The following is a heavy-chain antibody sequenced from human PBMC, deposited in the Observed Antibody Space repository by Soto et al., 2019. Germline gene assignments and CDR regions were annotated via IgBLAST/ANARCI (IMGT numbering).Heavy chain of an antibody. J-gene: IGHJ6*02. CDR2: IIPIFGTA. V-gene: IGHV1-69*06. D-gene: IGHD1-26*01. CDR3: ARGATNWYYYYGMDV. Sequence: GASVKVSCKPSGGTFSSYAISWVRRAPGQGLEWMGGIIPIFGTANYAQKFQGRVTITADKSTSTAYMELSSLRPEDTAVYYCARGATNWYYYYGMDVWGQGTTVTVSS. CDR1: GGTFSSYA.